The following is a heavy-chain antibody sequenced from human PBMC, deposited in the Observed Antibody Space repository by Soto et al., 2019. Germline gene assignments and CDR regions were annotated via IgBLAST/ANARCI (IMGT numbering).Heavy chain of an antibody. CDR2: IYYSGST. J-gene: IGHJ5*02. V-gene: IGHV4-39*01. D-gene: IGHD3-16*01. CDR3: ARLERWGNWFDP. Sequence: SETLSLTCTVSGGSISSSSYYWGWIRQPPGKGLEWIGSIYYSGSTYYNPSLKSRVTISVDTSKNQFSLKLSSVTAADTAVYYCARLERWGNWFDPWGQGTLVTVSS. CDR1: GGSISSSSYY.